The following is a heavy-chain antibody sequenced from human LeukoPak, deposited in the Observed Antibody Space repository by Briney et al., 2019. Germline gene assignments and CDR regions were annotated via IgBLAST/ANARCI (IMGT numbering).Heavy chain of an antibody. CDR3: ATAPIVGATFFDY. Sequence: GASVKVSCRVSGYTLTELSMHWVRQAPGKGLEWMGGFDPEDGETIYAQKFQGRVTMTEDTSTDTAYMELSSLRSEDTAVYYCATAPIVGATFFDYWGQGTLVTVSS. D-gene: IGHD1-26*01. J-gene: IGHJ4*02. CDR2: FDPEDGET. CDR1: GYTLTELS. V-gene: IGHV1-24*01.